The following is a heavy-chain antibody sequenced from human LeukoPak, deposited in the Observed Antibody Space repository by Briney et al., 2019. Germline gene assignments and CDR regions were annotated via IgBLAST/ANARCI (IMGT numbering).Heavy chain of an antibody. CDR2: IYYSGST. CDR1: GGSISSSSYY. CDR3: ARHDYDYYYYMDV. J-gene: IGHJ6*03. V-gene: IGHV4-39*07. Sequence: SETLSLTCTVSGGSISSSSYYWGWIRQPPGKGLEWIGSIYYSGSTYYNPSLKSRVTISVDTSKNQFSLKLSSVTAADTAVYYCARHDYDYYYYMDVWGKGTTVTVSS.